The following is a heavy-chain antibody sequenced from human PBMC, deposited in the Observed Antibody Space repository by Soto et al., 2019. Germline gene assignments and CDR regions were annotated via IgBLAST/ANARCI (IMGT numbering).Heavy chain of an antibody. J-gene: IGHJ4*01. V-gene: IGHV1-46*01. CDR2: INPSGGHT. Sequence: ASVKVSCKASGNTFTNYYIHWVRQAPGQGLEWMGTINPSGGHTTYSQNYLGRVTMTRDTSTSTIYMELTSLTSDDTAVYYCARGGHVVVVTAAFDYWG. CDR1: GNTFTNYY. CDR3: ARGGHVVVVTAAFDY. D-gene: IGHD2-21*02.